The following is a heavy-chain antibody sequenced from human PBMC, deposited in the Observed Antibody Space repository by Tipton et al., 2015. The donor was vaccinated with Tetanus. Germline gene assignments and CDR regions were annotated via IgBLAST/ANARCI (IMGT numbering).Heavy chain of an antibody. CDR3: ARVRRGCSGGGCYSSFDP. V-gene: IGHV4-59*11. D-gene: IGHD2-15*01. CDR1: GDSISRHY. Sequence: TLSLTCTVPGDSISRHYWSWIRQPPGEGLEWIGYISHRGSTNYNPSLKSRVTMSVDTSKNQFSLRLSSVTAADTAGYYCARVRRGCSGGGCYSSFDPWGQGSLVIVSS. J-gene: IGHJ5*02. CDR2: ISHRGST.